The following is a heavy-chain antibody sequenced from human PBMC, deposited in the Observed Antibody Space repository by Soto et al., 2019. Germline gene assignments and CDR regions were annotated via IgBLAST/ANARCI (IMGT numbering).Heavy chain of an antibody. CDR1: GYTFTGYY. Sequence: QVQLVQSGAEVKKPGASVKVSCKASGYTFTGYYIHCVRQGPGQGLEWVGWINPNSVGTNYPQKFQGRVTMTRDTSISTAYMELSRLRSDDTAVYYCARSPRAAAGAVDPWGQVTLVTVSS. CDR2: INPNSVGT. V-gene: IGHV1-2*02. CDR3: ARSPRAAAGAVDP. D-gene: IGHD6-13*01. J-gene: IGHJ5*02.